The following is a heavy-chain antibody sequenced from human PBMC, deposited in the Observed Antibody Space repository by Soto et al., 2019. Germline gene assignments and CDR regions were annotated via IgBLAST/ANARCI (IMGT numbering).Heavy chain of an antibody. V-gene: IGHV3-23*01. J-gene: IGHJ3*02. CDR1: GGTFRSYA. Sequence: GGSLRLSCAASGGTFRSYAMSWVRQATGKGLEWVSAISGSGGSTYYADSVKGRFTISRDNSKNTLYLQMNSLRAEDTAVYYCAVPYGYCSGGSCYGAFDIWGQGTMVTVSS. CDR2: ISGSGGST. CDR3: AVPYGYCSGGSCYGAFDI. D-gene: IGHD2-15*01.